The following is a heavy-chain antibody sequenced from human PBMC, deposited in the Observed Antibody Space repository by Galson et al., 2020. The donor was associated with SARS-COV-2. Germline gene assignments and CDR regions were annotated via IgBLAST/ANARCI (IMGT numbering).Heavy chain of an antibody. CDR2: ISSSGTNI. CDR1: GFTFSSYE. CDR3: ASPYLAAASFFGAFDI. J-gene: IGHJ3*02. D-gene: IGHD2-15*01. V-gene: IGHV3-48*03. Sequence: GSLRHSCAGSGFTFSSYEMNWVRQAPGKGLEWVSYISSSGTNIYYADSVKGRFTISRDNAKNSLYLQMTSLRAEDTAVYYCASPYLAAASFFGAFDIWGLGTMVTVSS.